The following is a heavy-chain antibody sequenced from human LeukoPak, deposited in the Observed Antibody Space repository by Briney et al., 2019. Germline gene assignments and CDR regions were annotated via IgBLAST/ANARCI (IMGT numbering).Heavy chain of an antibody. CDR3: ARDPDGGWFDP. J-gene: IGHJ5*02. CDR1: GFTFSSYS. D-gene: IGHD1-14*01. Sequence: GGSLRLSCAPSGFTFSSYSMNWVSQAPGKGLEWVSSISSSSSYIYYADSVKGRFTISRDNAKNSLYLQMNSLRAEDTAVYYCARDPDGGWFDPWGQGTLVTVSS. V-gene: IGHV3-21*01. CDR2: ISSSSSYI.